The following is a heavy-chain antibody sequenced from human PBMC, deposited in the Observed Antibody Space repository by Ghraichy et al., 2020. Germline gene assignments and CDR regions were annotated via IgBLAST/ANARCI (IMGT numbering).Heavy chain of an antibody. V-gene: IGHV4-34*01. J-gene: IGHJ6*03. Sequence: SETLSLTCAVYGGSFSGYYWSWIRQPPGKGLEWIGEINHSGSTNYNPSLKSRVTISVDTSKNQFSLKLSSVTAADTAVYYCARGRADIVVVPLYYYYYYYMDVWGKGTTVTVSS. D-gene: IGHD2-15*01. CDR2: INHSGST. CDR1: GGSFSGYY. CDR3: ARGRADIVVVPLYYYYYYYMDV.